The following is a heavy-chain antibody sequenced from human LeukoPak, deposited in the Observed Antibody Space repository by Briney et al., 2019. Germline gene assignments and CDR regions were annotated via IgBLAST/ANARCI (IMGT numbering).Heavy chain of an antibody. J-gene: IGHJ4*02. CDR3: VRHDGRGGATMGALDS. D-gene: IGHD5-12*01. CDR2: IYYGRTT. V-gene: IGHV4-39*01. CDR1: AGSISSSSHH. Sequence: PSETLSLTCTVSAGSISSSSHHWGWIRQSPGKGLEWIRSIYYGRTTYYNPSLNSRVTISVVTSKNQFSLQLNSVTAADTAVYYCVRHDGRGGATMGALDSWGQGSLVTVSS.